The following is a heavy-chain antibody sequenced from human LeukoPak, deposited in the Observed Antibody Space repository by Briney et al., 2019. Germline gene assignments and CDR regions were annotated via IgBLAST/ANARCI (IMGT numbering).Heavy chain of an antibody. CDR3: ARRNHYFFYMDV. CDR2: IFPSGSA. Sequence: SETLSLTCTVSGGSIDTYYWSWIRQSPVKGLEWIGYIFPSGSAFYNPSLGSRVTILLDTSENQFSLKLSSVTAADTAVYYCARRNHYFFYMDVWGKGTTVTFSS. CDR1: GGSIDTYY. V-gene: IGHV4-4*09. J-gene: IGHJ6*03.